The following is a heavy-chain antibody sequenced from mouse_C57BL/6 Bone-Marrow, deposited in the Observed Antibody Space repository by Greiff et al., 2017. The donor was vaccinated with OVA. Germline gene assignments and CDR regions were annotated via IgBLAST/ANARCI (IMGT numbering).Heavy chain of an antibody. D-gene: IGHD1-1*01. CDR2: IRNKANGYTT. J-gene: IGHJ3*01. CDR1: GFTFTDYY. Sequence: EVKVEESGGGLVQPGGSLSLSCAASGFTFTDYYMSWVRQPPGKALEWLGFIRNKANGYTTEYSASVKGRFTISRDNSQSILYLQMNARRAEDSATYYCARPYYYGSSSLFAYWGQGTLVTVSA. CDR3: ARPYYYGSSSLFAY. V-gene: IGHV7-3*01.